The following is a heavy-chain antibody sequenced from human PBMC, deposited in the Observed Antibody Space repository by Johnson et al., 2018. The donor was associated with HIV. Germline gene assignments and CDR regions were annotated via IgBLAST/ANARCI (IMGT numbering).Heavy chain of an antibody. J-gene: IGHJ3*02. V-gene: IGHV3-30*18. CDR2: ISYDGSNK. Sequence: QMLLVESGGGVVQPGRSLRLSCAASGFTFSSYGMHWVRQAPGKGLEWVAVISYDGSNKYYADSVKGRFTISRDNSKNTLYLQMNSLRAEDTAVYYCAKSPYIYDAFDIWGQGTMVTVSS. CDR3: AKSPYIYDAFDI. D-gene: IGHD2-2*02. CDR1: GFTFSSYG.